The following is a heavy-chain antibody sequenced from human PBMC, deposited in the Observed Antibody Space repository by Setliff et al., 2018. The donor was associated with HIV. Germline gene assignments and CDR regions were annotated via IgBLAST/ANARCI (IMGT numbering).Heavy chain of an antibody. V-gene: IGHV1-8*01. CDR1: GYTFSSYD. D-gene: IGHD5-12*01. Sequence: GASVKVSCKASGYTFSSYDINWVRQATGQGLEWMGWMNPNSGNTGYAQKFQGRVTMTRNTSISTAYMELSSLRSEDTAVYYCARAPSVATRAFDIWGQGTMVTVSS. CDR3: ARAPSVATRAFDI. CDR2: MNPNSGNT. J-gene: IGHJ3*02.